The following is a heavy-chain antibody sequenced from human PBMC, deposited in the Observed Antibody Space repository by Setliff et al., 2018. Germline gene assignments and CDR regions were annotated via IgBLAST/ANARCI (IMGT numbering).Heavy chain of an antibody. CDR2: ISAYNGNT. D-gene: IGHD6-13*01. J-gene: IGHJ4*02. CDR1: GYTFTSYA. Sequence: ASVKVSCQASGYTFTSYAFSWVRQAPGQGLEWMGWISAYNGNTNYAQKFQGRVTMTTDTSTSTAYMELRSLRSDDTAVYYCARVSEAAAAGFDYWGQGTLVTVSS. V-gene: IGHV1-18*01. CDR3: ARVSEAAAAGFDY.